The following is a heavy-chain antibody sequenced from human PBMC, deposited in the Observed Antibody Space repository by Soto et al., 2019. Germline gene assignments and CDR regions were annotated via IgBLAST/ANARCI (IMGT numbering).Heavy chain of an antibody. D-gene: IGHD3-10*02. CDR3: ARVFTGRRFDP. Sequence: QVQLVQSGAEVKKPGSSVKVSCTASGGPFSSYAINWVRQAPGQGLEWMGVITPMFGAPHYAQNFKGRITITADKSTNTAYMELSSLTSGDTAVYFCARVFTGRRFDPWGQGTLVTVSP. J-gene: IGHJ5*02. CDR1: GGPFSSYA. V-gene: IGHV1-69*06. CDR2: ITPMFGAP.